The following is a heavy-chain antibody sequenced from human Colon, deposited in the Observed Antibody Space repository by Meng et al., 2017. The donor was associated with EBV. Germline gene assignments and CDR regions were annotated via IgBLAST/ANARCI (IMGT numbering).Heavy chain of an antibody. CDR2: IPYRGSS. D-gene: IGHD3-10*01. V-gene: IGHV4-4*03. Sequence: ESSSPPVDPLCTLSPPRDIPCASSNKHKWWAWVRQAPRKGLGWIGEIPYRGSSAYSPSLKSRVSMSIDKSKNQFSLKLTSVTAADTAVYHCLRGSGGSVWGQGTLVTVSS. J-gene: IGHJ1*01. CDR3: LRGSGGSV. CDR1: CASSNKHKW.